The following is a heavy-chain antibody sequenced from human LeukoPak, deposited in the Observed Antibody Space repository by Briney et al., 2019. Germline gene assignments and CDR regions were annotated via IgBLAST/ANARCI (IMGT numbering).Heavy chain of an antibody. Sequence: SETLSLTCTVSGGSISSYDWSWIRQPPWKGLEWIGYIYYSGSTNYNPSLKSRVTISVDTSKNQFSLKLSSVTAADTAVYYCARERVGYFLELLFDYWGQGTLVTVSS. J-gene: IGHJ4*02. CDR3: ARERVGYFLELLFDY. V-gene: IGHV4-59*01. D-gene: IGHD3-3*01. CDR1: GGSISSYD. CDR2: IYYSGST.